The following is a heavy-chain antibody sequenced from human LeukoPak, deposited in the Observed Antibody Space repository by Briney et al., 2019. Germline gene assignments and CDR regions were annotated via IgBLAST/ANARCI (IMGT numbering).Heavy chain of an antibody. CDR1: GFTFSSYG. Sequence: SGGSLRLSCAASGFTFSSYGMHWVRQAPGKGLEWVGVISYDGSNKYYAASVKGRFTISRDNSKNTPHLQMNSPTAEDTAVYYGAKHPGTMIVVDAFDIWGQGTMVTVSS. V-gene: IGHV3-30*18. CDR3: AKHPGTMIVVDAFDI. D-gene: IGHD3-22*01. J-gene: IGHJ3*02. CDR2: ISYDGSNK.